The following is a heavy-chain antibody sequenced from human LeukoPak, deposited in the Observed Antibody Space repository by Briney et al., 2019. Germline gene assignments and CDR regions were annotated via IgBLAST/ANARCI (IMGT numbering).Heavy chain of an antibody. D-gene: IGHD3-3*01. CDR3: ARDSTLRNYDFWSGYYSQYYYYMDV. Sequence: ASVKVSCKASGYTFTGYYMHWVRQAPGQGLEWMGWINPNSGGTNYAQKFQGRVTMTRDTSISTAYMELSRLRSDDTAVYYCARDSTLRNYDFWSGYYSQYYYYMDVWGKGTTVTVSS. CDR1: GYTFTGYY. J-gene: IGHJ6*03. V-gene: IGHV1-2*02. CDR2: INPNSGGT.